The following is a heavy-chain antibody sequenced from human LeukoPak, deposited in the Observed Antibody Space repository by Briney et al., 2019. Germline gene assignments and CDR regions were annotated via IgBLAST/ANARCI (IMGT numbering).Heavy chain of an antibody. CDR3: AKRGAYTSSWYGSFDY. Sequence: ASVKVSCKASGYTFTTYWIGWVRQMPGKGLECMGIIYPGDSDTRYSPSFQGQVTISADKSISTAYLQWSSLKASDTAMYYCAKRGAYTSSWYGSFDYWGQGTLVTVSS. CDR2: IYPGDSDT. J-gene: IGHJ4*02. CDR1: GYTFTTYW. D-gene: IGHD6-13*01. V-gene: IGHV5-51*01.